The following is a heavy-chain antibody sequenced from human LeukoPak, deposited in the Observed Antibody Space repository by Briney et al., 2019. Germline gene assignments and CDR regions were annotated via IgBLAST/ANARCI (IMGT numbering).Heavy chain of an antibody. V-gene: IGHV3-30*02. J-gene: IGHJ4*02. CDR3: AKKDRPDSSGYYSDY. CDR2: IRYDGSNK. Sequence: PGGSLRFSCAASGFTFSSYGMHWVRQAPGKGLEWVAFIRYDGSNKYYADSVKGRFTISRDNSKNTLYLQMNSLRAEDTAVYYCAKKDRPDSSGYYSDYWGQGTLVTVSS. CDR1: GFTFSSYG. D-gene: IGHD3-22*01.